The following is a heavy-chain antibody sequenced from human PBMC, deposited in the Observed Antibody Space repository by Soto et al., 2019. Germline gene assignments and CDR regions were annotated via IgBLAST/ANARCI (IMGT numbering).Heavy chain of an antibody. CDR2: IIPIFGAA. CDR1: GGAFSSYA. V-gene: IGHV1-69*13. J-gene: IGHJ4*02. D-gene: IGHD3-3*01. Sequence: SVEVSFKASGGAFSSYAISLVRQAPGQGLEWMGGIIPIFGAANYAQKFQGRVTITADESTSTAYMELSSLRSEDTAVYYCARERTYDFWSGYYNASGYFDYWGQGTMVTVSS. CDR3: ARERTYDFWSGYYNASGYFDY.